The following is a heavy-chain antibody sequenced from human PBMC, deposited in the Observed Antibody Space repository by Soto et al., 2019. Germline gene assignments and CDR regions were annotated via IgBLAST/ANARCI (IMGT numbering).Heavy chain of an antibody. CDR3: ARDIGCSGGSCYYYGMDV. J-gene: IGHJ6*02. CDR1: GFTFSGYS. Sequence: EVQLVESGGGLVQPGGSLRLSCAASGFTFSGYSMNWVRQAPGKGVEWVSYISSSSRTIYYADSVKGRFTISRDNANNSLYLQMNSMRDEDTAVYYCARDIGCSGGSCYYYGMDVWGQGTTVTVSS. CDR2: ISSSSRTI. D-gene: IGHD2-15*01. V-gene: IGHV3-48*02.